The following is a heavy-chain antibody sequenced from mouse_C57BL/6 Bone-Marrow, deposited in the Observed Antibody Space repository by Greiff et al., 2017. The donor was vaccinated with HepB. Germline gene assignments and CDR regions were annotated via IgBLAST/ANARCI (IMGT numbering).Heavy chain of an antibody. CDR2: IDPSDSYT. Sequence: VQLQQPGAELVMPGASVKLSCKASGYTFTSYWMHWVKQRPGQGLEWIGEIDPSDSYTNYNQKFKGKSTLTVDKSSNTAYMQLSSLTSEASAVYCCASEDYDRGGAWFAYWGKGTLVTVSA. CDR3: ASEDYDRGGAWFAY. V-gene: IGHV1-69*01. J-gene: IGHJ3*01. CDR1: GYTFTSYW. D-gene: IGHD2-4*01.